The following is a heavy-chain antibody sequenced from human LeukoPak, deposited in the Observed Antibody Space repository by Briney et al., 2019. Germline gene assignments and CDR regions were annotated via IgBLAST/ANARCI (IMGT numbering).Heavy chain of an antibody. V-gene: IGHV4-30-2*01. D-gene: IGHD3-22*01. CDR2: IYHSGST. J-gene: IGHJ4*02. CDR3: ARDGDDSSGYPAPSGTFDY. Sequence: SQTLSLTCTVSGGSISSGGYYWSWIRQPPGKGLEWIGYIYHSGSTYYNPSLKSRVTISVDTSKNQFSLKLSSVTAADTAVYYCARDGDDSSGYPAPSGTFDYWGQGTLVTVSS. CDR1: GGSISSGGYY.